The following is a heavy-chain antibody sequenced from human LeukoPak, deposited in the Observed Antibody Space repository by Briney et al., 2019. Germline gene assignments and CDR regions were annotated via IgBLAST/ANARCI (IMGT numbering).Heavy chain of an antibody. J-gene: IGHJ5*02. CDR3: AREAITIFGVVRTQTTYGPHRFDP. CDR2: IVVGSGNT. Sequence: SVKVSCKASGFTFTSSAMQWVRQARGQRLEWVGWIVVGSGNTNYAQKFRGRVTMTRDMSTSTVYMELSSLRSEDTAVYYCAREAITIFGVVRTQTTYGPHRFDPWGQGTLVAVSS. CDR1: GFTFTSSA. D-gene: IGHD3-3*01. V-gene: IGHV1-58*02.